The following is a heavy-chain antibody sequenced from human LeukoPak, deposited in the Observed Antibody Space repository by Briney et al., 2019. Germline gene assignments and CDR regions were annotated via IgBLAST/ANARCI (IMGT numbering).Heavy chain of an antibody. V-gene: IGHV3-7*01. CDR2: IKQDGSEK. D-gene: IGHD4-17*01. CDR1: GFTFSSYW. Sequence: GGSLRLSCAASGFTFSSYWMSWVRQAPGKGLEWVANIKQDGSEKYYVDSVKGRFTISRDNAKNSLYLQMNSLRAEDTAVYYCARDDGDYAGIYPPFYGMDVWGQGTTVTVSS. CDR3: ARDDGDYAGIYPPFYGMDV. J-gene: IGHJ6*02.